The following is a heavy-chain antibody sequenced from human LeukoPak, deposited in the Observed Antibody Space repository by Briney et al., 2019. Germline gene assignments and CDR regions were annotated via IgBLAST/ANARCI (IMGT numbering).Heavy chain of an antibody. Sequence: SETLSLTCTVSGGSISSSSYYWGWIRQPPGKGLEWIGSIYYSGSTYYNPSLKSRVTISVDTSKNQFSLKLSSVTAADTAVYYCARGQAYYDSSGYYDYWGQGTLVTVSS. CDR1: GGSISSSSYY. D-gene: IGHD3-22*01. V-gene: IGHV4-39*07. CDR3: ARGQAYYDSSGYYDY. CDR2: IYYSGST. J-gene: IGHJ4*02.